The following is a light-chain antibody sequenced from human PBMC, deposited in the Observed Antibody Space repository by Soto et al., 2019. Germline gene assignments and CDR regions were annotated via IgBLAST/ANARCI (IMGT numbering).Light chain of an antibody. CDR3: QQYNNWPLT. CDR2: RAS. J-gene: IGKJ4*01. CDR1: QSVSSN. Sequence: EIVMTQSPATLSVSPGERATLSCRASQSVSSNLAWYQQKPGQAPRLLIYRASTRATGFPARFSGSGSGTEFTLTISSLQSEDFAVYYCQQYNNWPLTFGGGTKVEI. V-gene: IGKV3-15*01.